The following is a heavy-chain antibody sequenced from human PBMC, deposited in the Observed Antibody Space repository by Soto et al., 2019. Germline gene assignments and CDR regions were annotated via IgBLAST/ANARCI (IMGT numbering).Heavy chain of an antibody. CDR2: ISYDGSNK. CDR1: GFTFSSYG. CDR3: AKVGMRWYYYDSSGFPEPFDY. J-gene: IGHJ4*02. D-gene: IGHD3-22*01. Sequence: QVQLVESGGGVVQPGRSLRLSCAASGFTFSSYGMHWVRQAPGKGLERVAVISYDGSNKYYADSVKGRFTISRDNSKNTLYLQMNSLRAEDTAVYYCAKVGMRWYYYDSSGFPEPFDYWGQGTLVTVSS. V-gene: IGHV3-30*18.